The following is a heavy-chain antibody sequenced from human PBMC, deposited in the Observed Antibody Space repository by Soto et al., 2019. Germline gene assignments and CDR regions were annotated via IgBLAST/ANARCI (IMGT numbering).Heavy chain of an antibody. V-gene: IGHV4-34*01. D-gene: IGHD7-27*01. J-gene: IGHJ3*02. Sequence: SETLSLTCAVYGGSFSGYYWSWIRQPPGKGLEWIGEINHSGSTNYNPSLKSRVTISVDTTKNQFSLKLSSVTAADTAVYYCARCPPHGDPAFDIWGQGTMVTVSS. CDR1: GGSFSGYY. CDR2: INHSGST. CDR3: ARCPPHGDPAFDI.